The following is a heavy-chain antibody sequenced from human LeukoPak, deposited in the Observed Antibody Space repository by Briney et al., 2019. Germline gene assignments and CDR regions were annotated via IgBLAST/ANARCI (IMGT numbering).Heavy chain of an antibody. CDR2: ISSSGSTI. CDR3: AADVVPAAMSDNWFDP. CDR1: GFTFSDYY. Sequence: RSGGSLRLSCAASGFTFSDYYMSWIRQAPGKGLEWVSYISSSGSTIYYADSVKGRFTISRDNAKNSLYLQMNSLRAEDTAVYYCAADVVPAAMSDNWFDPWGQGTLVTVSS. J-gene: IGHJ5*02. V-gene: IGHV3-11*04. D-gene: IGHD2-2*01.